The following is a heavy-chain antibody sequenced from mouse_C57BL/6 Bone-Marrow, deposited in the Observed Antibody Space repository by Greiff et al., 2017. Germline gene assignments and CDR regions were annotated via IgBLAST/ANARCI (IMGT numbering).Heavy chain of an antibody. CDR1: GYTFTDYY. CDR3: ARDDYDGLDY. V-gene: IGHV1-26*01. D-gene: IGHD2-4*01. CDR2: INPNNGGT. Sequence: VQLKQSGPELVKPGASVKISCKASGYTFTDYYMNWVKQSHGKSLEWIGDINPNNGGTSYNQKFKGKATLTVDKSSSTAYMELRSLTSEDSAVYYCARDDYDGLDYWGQGTTLTVSS. J-gene: IGHJ2*01.